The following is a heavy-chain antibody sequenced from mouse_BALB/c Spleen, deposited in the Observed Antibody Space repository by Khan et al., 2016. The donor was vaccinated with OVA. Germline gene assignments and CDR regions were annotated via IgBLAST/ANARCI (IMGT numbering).Heavy chain of an antibody. V-gene: IGHV1S34*01. CDR3: ARSHLLWLYAMDY. D-gene: IGHD2-2*01. J-gene: IGHJ4*01. Sequence: LVKTGASVKISCKASGYSFTGYYMHWVKQSHGKSLEWIGYVSCYNGATTYNQKFKGKATFTVDTSSSTAYMQFHSLTSEDSAVYYCARSHLLWLYAMDYWGQGTSVTVSS. CDR2: VSCYNGAT. CDR1: GYSFTGYY.